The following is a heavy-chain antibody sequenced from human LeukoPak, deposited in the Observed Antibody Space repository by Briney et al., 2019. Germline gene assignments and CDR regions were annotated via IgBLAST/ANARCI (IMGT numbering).Heavy chain of an antibody. CDR2: IIPILGIA. Sequence: GASVKVSCKASGGTFSSYAISWVRQAPGQGLEWMGRIIPILGIANYAQKFQGRVTITADKSTSTAYMELCSLRSEDTAVYYCARDSFPANQPYDYWGQGTLVTVSS. CDR1: GGTFSSYA. D-gene: IGHD1-14*01. CDR3: ARDSFPANQPYDY. J-gene: IGHJ4*02. V-gene: IGHV1-69*04.